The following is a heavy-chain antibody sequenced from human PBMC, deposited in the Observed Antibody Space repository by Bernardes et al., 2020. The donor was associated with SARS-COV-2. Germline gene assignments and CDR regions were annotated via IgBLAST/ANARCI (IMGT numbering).Heavy chain of an antibody. V-gene: IGHV1-3*01. CDR3: AIDPGIARPYYFDY. D-gene: IGHD6-13*01. J-gene: IGHJ4*02. Sequence: ASVKVSCKASGYSFVTYAMHWVRQAPGQRLEWMGWINAGNGDTKFSQKFQGRVAITSDTSATTAYMELSSLRSEDTAVYYCAIDPGIARPYYFDYWGQGTLVTVSS. CDR1: GYSFVTYA. CDR2: INAGNGDT.